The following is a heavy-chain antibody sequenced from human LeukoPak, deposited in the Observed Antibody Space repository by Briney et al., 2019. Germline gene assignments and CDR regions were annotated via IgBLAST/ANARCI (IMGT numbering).Heavy chain of an antibody. V-gene: IGHV4-61*02. CDR2: IYTSGST. J-gene: IGHJ5*02. CDR3: ARGTSPIVVVVAAMRDHWFDP. Sequence: SQTLSLTCTVSGGSISSGSYYWSWIRQPAGKGLEWIGRIYTSGSTNYNPSLKSRVTISVDTSKNQFSLKLSSVTAADTAVYYCARGTSPIVVVVAAMRDHWFDPWGQGTLVTVSS. CDR1: GGSISSGSYY. D-gene: IGHD2-15*01.